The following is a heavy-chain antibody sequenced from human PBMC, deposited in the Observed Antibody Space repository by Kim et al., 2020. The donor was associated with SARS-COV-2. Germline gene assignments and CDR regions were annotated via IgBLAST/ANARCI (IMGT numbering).Heavy chain of an antibody. D-gene: IGHD2-21*02. V-gene: IGHV3-30*18. CDR2: ISYDGSNK. J-gene: IGHJ4*01. CDR3: AKDLFPYCGGDCCSILD. CDR1: GFTFSSYG. Sequence: GGSLRLSCAASGFTFSSYGMHWVRQAPGKGLEWVAVISYDGSNKYYADSVKGRFTISRDNSKNTLYLQMNSLRAEDTAVYYCAKDLFPYCGGDCCSILD.